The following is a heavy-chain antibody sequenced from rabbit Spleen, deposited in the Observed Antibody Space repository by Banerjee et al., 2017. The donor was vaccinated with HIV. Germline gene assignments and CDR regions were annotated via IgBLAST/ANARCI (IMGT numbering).Heavy chain of an antibody. CDR3: AREVLYAAYAGFGDATIYYFDL. J-gene: IGHJ4*01. D-gene: IGHD6-1*01. V-gene: IGHV1S45*01. CDR1: GFSFSSGYD. Sequence: QEQLVESGGGLVKPGASLTLTCKASGFSFSSGYDLCWVRQAPWKGLEWIACIYAGSSGSTYYASWAKGRFTISKTSSTTVTLQMTSLTAADTATYFCAREVLYAAYAGFGDATIYYFDLWGQGTLVTVS. CDR2: IYAGSSGST.